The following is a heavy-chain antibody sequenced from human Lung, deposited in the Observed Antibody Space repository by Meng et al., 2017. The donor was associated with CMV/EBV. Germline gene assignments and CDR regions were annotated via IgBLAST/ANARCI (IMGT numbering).Heavy chain of an antibody. Sequence: KASDYTFTGYYMHWVRQDPGQGLEWMGWINPNSGGTNYAQKFQGRVTMTRDTSISTAYMELSRLRSDDTAVYYCAREGGSTADWFDPWGQGTLVTVSS. CDR3: AREGGSTADWFDP. CDR1: DYTFTGYY. V-gene: IGHV1-2*02. D-gene: IGHD2-2*01. CDR2: INPNSGGT. J-gene: IGHJ5*02.